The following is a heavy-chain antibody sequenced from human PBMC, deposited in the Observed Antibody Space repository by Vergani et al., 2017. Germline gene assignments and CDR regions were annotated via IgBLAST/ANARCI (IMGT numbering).Heavy chain of an antibody. CDR3: AKDRGVRWELPTIDY. D-gene: IGHD1-26*01. J-gene: IGHJ4*02. Sequence: EVQLLESGGGLVQPGGSLRLSCAASGFTFSSYAMSWVRQAPGKGLEWVSAIRGSGGSTYYADSVKGRFTISRDNSKNTLYLQMNSLRAEDTAVYYCAKDRGVRWELPTIDYWGQGTLVTVSA. CDR2: IRGSGGST. V-gene: IGHV3-23*01. CDR1: GFTFSSYA.